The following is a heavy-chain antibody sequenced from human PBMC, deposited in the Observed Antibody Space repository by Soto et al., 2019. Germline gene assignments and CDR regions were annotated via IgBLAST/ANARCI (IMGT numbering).Heavy chain of an antibody. Sequence: QLQLQESGPGLVKPSETLSLTCTVSGGSISSSSYYWGWIRQPPGKGLEWIGSIYYSGSTHYNPSLKSRVTISVDTSKNQFSLKLSSVTAADTAVYYCATPWFGDRDYWGQGTLVTVSS. J-gene: IGHJ4*02. V-gene: IGHV4-39*01. CDR3: ATPWFGDRDY. CDR2: IYYSGST. CDR1: GGSISSSSYY. D-gene: IGHD3-10*01.